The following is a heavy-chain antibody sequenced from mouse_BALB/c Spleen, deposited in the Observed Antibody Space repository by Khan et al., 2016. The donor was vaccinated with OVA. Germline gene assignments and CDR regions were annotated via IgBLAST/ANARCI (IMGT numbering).Heavy chain of an antibody. J-gene: IGHJ4*01. V-gene: IGHV2-3*01. Sequence: QVRLQQSGPGLVAPSQSLSITCTVSGFSLTSYGVNWVRQPPGKGLEWLGVIWGDGSTNYHSALRSRLSISKDNSKNQVFLKLNSLQTDDTATYYCAKWGNTNYATDYWGQGTSVTVSS. CDR2: IWGDGST. D-gene: IGHD2-1*01. CDR3: AKWGNTNYATDY. CDR1: GFSLTSYG.